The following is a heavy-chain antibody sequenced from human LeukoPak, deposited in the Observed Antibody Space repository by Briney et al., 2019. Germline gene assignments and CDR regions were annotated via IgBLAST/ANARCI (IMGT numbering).Heavy chain of an antibody. D-gene: IGHD6-13*01. V-gene: IGHV3-9*01. Sequence: HPGRSLRLSCAASGFTFDDYAMHWVRQAPGKGLEWVSGISWNSGSKGYADSLEGPFTFFQDNSKNSLYLQMNNLTAEDTALYYCAKESSGWYYFDYWGQGTLVTVSS. CDR2: ISWNSGSK. J-gene: IGHJ4*02. CDR1: GFTFDDYA. CDR3: AKESSGWYYFDY.